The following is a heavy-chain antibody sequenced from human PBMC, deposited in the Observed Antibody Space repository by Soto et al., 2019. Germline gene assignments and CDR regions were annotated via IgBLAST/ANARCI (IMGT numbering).Heavy chain of an antibody. CDR2: IDPSDSYT. D-gene: IGHD5-18*01. V-gene: IGHV5-10-1*01. CDR3: ASFFYGYGDHRDLHSFPARRSFDL. Sequence: HGEALKISCKGSGYSFTRYWISWVRQMPGKGLEWMGRIDPSDSYTNYSPSFQGHVTISADKSINTAYLQWRGLKASDTAVYYCASFFYGYGDHRDLHSFPARRSFDL. J-gene: IGHJ2*01. CDR1: GYSFTRYW.